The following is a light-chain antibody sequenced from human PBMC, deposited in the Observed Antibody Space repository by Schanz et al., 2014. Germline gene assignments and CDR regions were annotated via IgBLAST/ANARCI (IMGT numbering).Light chain of an antibody. Sequence: ENVLTQSPATLSVSPGERATLSCRASQSVSSNLAWYQQKPGQAPRLLIYGASSRATGIPDRFSGSGSGTDFTLSISRLEPEDFAVYYCHQYVTSPRTFGQGTKVEIK. V-gene: IGKV3-20*01. CDR2: GAS. CDR1: QSVSSN. J-gene: IGKJ1*01. CDR3: HQYVTSPRT.